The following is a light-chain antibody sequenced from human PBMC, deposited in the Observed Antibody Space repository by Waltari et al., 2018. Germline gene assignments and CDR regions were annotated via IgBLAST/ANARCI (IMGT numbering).Light chain of an antibody. Sequence: EIVLTQSPATLSLSPGQRATLSCRASQNVTVYLAWYQQKPGQAPRLLIYDASNRAPGVPARFSGSGAGTDYTLTISSLEPEDFAVYYCQQRSNWRTFGQGTKLEIK. J-gene: IGKJ2*01. CDR3: QQRSNWRT. CDR1: QNVTVY. CDR2: DAS. V-gene: IGKV3-11*01.